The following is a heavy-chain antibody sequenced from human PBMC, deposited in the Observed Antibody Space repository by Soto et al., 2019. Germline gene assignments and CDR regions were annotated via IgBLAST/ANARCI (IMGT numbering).Heavy chain of an antibody. CDR2: INAGNGNT. D-gene: IGHD3-10*01. CDR3: ARSQVRGVITNY. V-gene: IGHV1-3*01. Sequence: QVQLVQSGAEVKKPGASVKVSCKASGYTFTSYAMHWVRQAPGQRLEWMGWINAGNGNTRYSQNFQGRVTITRDTSASTAYMELSSLRSEDTAVYYCARSQVRGVITNYWGQRTLVTVSS. CDR1: GYTFTSYA. J-gene: IGHJ4*02.